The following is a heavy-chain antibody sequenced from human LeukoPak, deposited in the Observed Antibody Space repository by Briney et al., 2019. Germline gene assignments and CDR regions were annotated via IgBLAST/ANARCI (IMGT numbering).Heavy chain of an antibody. CDR3: AIRSSCAS. J-gene: IGHJ5*02. CDR1: EFIVDYY. V-gene: IGHV3-11*01. Sequence: PGGSLRLSCAASEFIVDYYMSWIRQAPGKGLEWISFITSSATTIFYADSVKGRFTISRDNSKNTLYLQMNSLRAEDTAVYYCAIRSSCASWGQGTLVTVSS. D-gene: IGHD6-13*01. CDR2: ITSSATTI.